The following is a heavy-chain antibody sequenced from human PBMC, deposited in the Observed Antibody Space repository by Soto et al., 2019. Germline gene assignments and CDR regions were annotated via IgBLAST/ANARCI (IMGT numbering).Heavy chain of an antibody. V-gene: IGHV3-33*01. CDR3: ARDGIGGTVFRGFCDY. D-gene: IGHD1-7*01. CDR2: NGSNK. CDR1: GSIFSGYG. J-gene: IGHJ4*02. Sequence: QKYLVESGGGVVQPGGSLRLSCVVSGSIFSGYGMHWVRQAPGKGLEWVAVNGSNKYYADSVKGRFTISRDNSKNMLYLQMDSLRAEDTAVYYCARDGIGGTVFRGFCDYWGQGTLVTVSS.